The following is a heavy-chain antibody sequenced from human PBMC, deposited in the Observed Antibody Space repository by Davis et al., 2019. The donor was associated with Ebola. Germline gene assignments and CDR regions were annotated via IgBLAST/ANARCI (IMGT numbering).Heavy chain of an antibody. CDR1: GFTFSSYG. CDR2: ISYDGSNK. D-gene: IGHD5-18*01. Sequence: PGGSLRLSCAASGFTFSSYGMHWVRQAPGKGLEWVAVISYDGSNKYYADSVKGRFTISRDNSKNTLYLQMNSLRAEDTAVYYCARVGATSRYSYGHLDYWGQGTLVTVSS. CDR3: ARVGATSRYSYGHLDY. V-gene: IGHV3-30*03. J-gene: IGHJ4*02.